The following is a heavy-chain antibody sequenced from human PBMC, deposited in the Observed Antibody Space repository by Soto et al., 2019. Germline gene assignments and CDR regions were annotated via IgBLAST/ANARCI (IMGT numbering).Heavy chain of an antibody. V-gene: IGHV3-72*01. CDR1: GFTFSDHD. CDR3: ARVGRGYYDSSGYYYVGPASYYYYGMDV. D-gene: IGHD3-22*01. Sequence: GGSLRLSCAASGFTFSDHDMDWVRQAPGKGLEWVGRTRNKANSYTTEYAASVKGRFTISRDDSKNSLYLQMNSLKTEDTAVYYCARVGRGYYDSSGYYYVGPASYYYYGMDVWGQGTTVTVSS. J-gene: IGHJ6*02. CDR2: TRNKANSYTT.